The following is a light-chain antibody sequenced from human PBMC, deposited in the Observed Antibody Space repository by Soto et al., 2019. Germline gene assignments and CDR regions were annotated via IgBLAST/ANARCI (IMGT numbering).Light chain of an antibody. CDR2: DNT. CDR3: QSYDSSLSGVL. Sequence: QSVLTQPPPVSGAPGQRVTISCTGSSSNIGAGYHVHWYQQFPGTAPKLLIYDNTNRPSGVPDRFSGSKSGTSASLAITGLQAGDEADYYCQSYDSSLSGVLFGGGTKLTVL. V-gene: IGLV1-40*01. J-gene: IGLJ3*02. CDR1: SSNIGAGYH.